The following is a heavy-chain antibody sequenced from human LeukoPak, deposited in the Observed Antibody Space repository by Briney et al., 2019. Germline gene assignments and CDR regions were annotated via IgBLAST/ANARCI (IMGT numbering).Heavy chain of an antibody. CDR2: IWSDGTYK. CDR3: AKDSGYYGSGSDWTIDY. Sequence: GGSLRLSYAASGFSFSDYGMHWVRQAPGKGLEWVAVIWSDGTYKYYADSVKGRFTMSRDNSKNTLYLQMNSLRAEDTAVYYCAKDSGYYGSGSDWTIDYWGQGTLVTVSS. J-gene: IGHJ4*02. D-gene: IGHD3-10*01. V-gene: IGHV3-33*06. CDR1: GFSFSDYG.